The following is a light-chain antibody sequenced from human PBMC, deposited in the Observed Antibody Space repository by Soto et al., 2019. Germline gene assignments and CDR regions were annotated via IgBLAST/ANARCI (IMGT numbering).Light chain of an antibody. V-gene: IGKV3-15*01. CDR1: QSLGGN. CDR2: RAS. CDR3: QQYSKWPPWT. J-gene: IGKJ1*01. Sequence: IVMTHSPATLDVSPWDTVTLSCRASQSLGGNLAWYQQKPGQAPRLFIFRASSRATGVPARFSASGSGTEFTLTISELQSEDFAVYYCQQYSKWPPWTFGPGTKV.